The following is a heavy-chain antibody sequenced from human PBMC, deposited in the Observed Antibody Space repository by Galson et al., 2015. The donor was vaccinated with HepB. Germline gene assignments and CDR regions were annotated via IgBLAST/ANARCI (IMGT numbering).Heavy chain of an antibody. Sequence: ETLSLTCTVSGGSISSSSYYWGWIRQPPGKGLEWIGSIYYSGSTYYNPSLKSRVTISVDTSKNQFSLKLSSVTAADTAVYYCARQSSGSSGWYYFDYWGQGALVTVSS. D-gene: IGHD6-19*01. CDR3: ARQSSGSSGWYYFDY. CDR2: IYYSGST. CDR1: GGSISSSSYY. V-gene: IGHV4-39*01. J-gene: IGHJ4*02.